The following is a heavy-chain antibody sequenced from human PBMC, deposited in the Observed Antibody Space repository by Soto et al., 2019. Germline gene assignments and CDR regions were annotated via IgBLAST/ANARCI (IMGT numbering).Heavy chain of an antibody. V-gene: IGHV1-18*01. CDR1: GYTFTSYG. J-gene: IGHJ5*02. D-gene: IGHD6-19*01. CDR3: ARSVVIAVAGNWFDP. Sequence: ASVKVSCTASGYTFTSYGISWVRQAPGQGLEWMGWISAYNGNTNYAQKLQGRVTMTTDTSTSTAYMELRSLRSDDTAVYYCARSVVIAVAGNWFDPWGQGTLVTVSS. CDR2: ISAYNGNT.